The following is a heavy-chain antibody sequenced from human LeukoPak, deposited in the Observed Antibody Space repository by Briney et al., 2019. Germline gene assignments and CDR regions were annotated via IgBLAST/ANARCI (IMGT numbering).Heavy chain of an antibody. CDR3: SRTRGPAGMFMENWGGRFRP. J-gene: IGHJ5*02. CDR1: GGSISSSSYY. V-gene: IGHV4-39*01. CDR2: IYYSGST. Sequence: SETLSLTCTVSGGSISSSSYYWGWIRQPPGKGLEWIGSIYYSGSTYYNPSLKSRVTISVDTSKNQFSLKLSSVTAADTAVYYCSRTRGPAGMFMENWGGRFRPWGQGTLVTVSS. D-gene: IGHD7-27*01.